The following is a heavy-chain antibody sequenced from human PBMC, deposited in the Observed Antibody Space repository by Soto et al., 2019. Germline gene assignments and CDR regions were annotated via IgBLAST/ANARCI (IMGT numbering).Heavy chain of an antibody. CDR3: ARGPYCGGDCYYDAFDI. D-gene: IGHD2-21*02. CDR2: ISAYNGNT. Sequence: GASVKVSCKASGYTFTSYGISWVRQAPGQGLEWMGWISAYNGNTSYAQKLQGRVTMTTDTPTSTAYMELRSLRSDDTAVYYCARGPYCGGDCYYDAFDIWGQGTMVTVSS. V-gene: IGHV1-18*04. CDR1: GYTFTSYG. J-gene: IGHJ3*02.